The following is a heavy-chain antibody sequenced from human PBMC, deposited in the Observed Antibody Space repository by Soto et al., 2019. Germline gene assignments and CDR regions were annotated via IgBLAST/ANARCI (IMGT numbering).Heavy chain of an antibody. V-gene: IGHV3-15*01. D-gene: IGHD6-6*01. J-gene: IGHJ4*02. Sequence: VQLVESGGGLAKPGGSLRLSCGASGFIFSKGWMSWVRQAPGKGLEWVGRIKSKTDGGTTEHAAPVKGRFTVSRDDSQNMVYLQMSSLKTEDTAVYYCTTDRGIADRPPFDSWGQGTLVTVSS. CDR3: TTDRGIADRPPFDS. CDR2: IKSKTDGGTT. CDR1: GFIFSKGW.